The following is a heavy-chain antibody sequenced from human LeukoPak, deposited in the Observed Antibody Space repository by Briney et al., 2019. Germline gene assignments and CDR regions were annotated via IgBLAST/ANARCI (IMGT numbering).Heavy chain of an antibody. V-gene: IGHV3-9*01. CDR2: ISWNSGSI. J-gene: IGHJ4*02. Sequence: PGGSLRLSCAASGFTFDDYAMHWVRQAPGKGLEWVSGISWNSGSIGYADSVKGRFTISRDNAKNSLYLQMNSLRAEDTAVYYCARDPPYYYDSSGPYYFDYWGQGTLVTVSS. D-gene: IGHD3-22*01. CDR1: GFTFDDYA. CDR3: ARDPPYYYDSSGPYYFDY.